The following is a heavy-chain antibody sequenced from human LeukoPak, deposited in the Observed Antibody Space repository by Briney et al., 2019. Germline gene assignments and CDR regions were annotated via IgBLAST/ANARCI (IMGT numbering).Heavy chain of an antibody. CDR1: GYSISSGYY. Sequence: SQTLSLTXAVSGYSISSGYYWGWIRQPPGKGLEWIGSIYQSGSTYYNPSLKSRVTISVDTSKNQFSLRLSSVTAADTAVYYCARQKTELDYWGQGTLVTVSS. J-gene: IGHJ4*02. CDR2: IYQSGST. V-gene: IGHV4-38-2*01. CDR3: ARQKTELDY. D-gene: IGHD1-7*01.